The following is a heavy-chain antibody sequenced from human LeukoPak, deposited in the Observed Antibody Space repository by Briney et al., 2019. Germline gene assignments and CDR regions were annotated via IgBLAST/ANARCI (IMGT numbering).Heavy chain of an antibody. V-gene: IGHV3-49*04. CDR2: IRRKASGGTT. D-gene: IGHD2-21*02. Sequence: GGSLRLSCTGSGFTFGDYYMSWVRQAPGKGLEWVGFIRRKASGGTTEYAASVKGRFTISRDDSKSLAYLQMDSLKTEDTAVYYCTRDCGGDCSGLDAWGQGTTVTVSS. CDR3: TRDCGGDCSGLDA. J-gene: IGHJ6*02. CDR1: GFTFGDYY.